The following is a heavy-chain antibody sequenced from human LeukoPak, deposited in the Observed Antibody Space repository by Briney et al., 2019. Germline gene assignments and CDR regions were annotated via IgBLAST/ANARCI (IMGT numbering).Heavy chain of an antibody. CDR3: ARHEYSTSIGGFDY. V-gene: IGHV5-51*01. CDR1: GYNFTSVW. CDR2: IYPGDSDT. J-gene: IGHJ4*02. Sequence: GESLKISCKGSGYNFTSVWIGWVRQMPGKGLEWIGIIYPGDSDTRYSPSFQSQVTISPDKSISTAYLPWSSLKASDTAMYYCARHEYSTSIGGFDYWGQGTLVTVSS. D-gene: IGHD6-6*01.